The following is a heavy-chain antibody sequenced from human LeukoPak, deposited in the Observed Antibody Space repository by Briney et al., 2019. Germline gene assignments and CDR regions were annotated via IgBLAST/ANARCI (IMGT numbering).Heavy chain of an antibody. Sequence: ASVKVSCKASGGTFSSYAISWVRQAPGQGLEWMGSIIPILGIANYAQKFQGRVTITADKSTSTAYMELSSLRSEDTAVYYCARETYYDFWSGWRSPIWFDPWGQGTLVTVSS. J-gene: IGHJ5*02. V-gene: IGHV1-69*04. CDR2: IIPILGIA. CDR3: ARETYYDFWSGWRSPIWFDP. CDR1: GGTFSSYA. D-gene: IGHD3-3*01.